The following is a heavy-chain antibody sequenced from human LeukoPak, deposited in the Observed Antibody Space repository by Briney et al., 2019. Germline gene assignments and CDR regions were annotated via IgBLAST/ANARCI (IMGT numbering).Heavy chain of an antibody. Sequence: SETLSLTCTVSGGSISSYYWSWIRQPPGKGLEWIGEINHSGSTNYNPSLKSRVTISVDTSKNQFSLKLSSVTAADTAVYYCARGGLLLWFGELLSRQHRDFDYWGQGTLVTVSS. CDR3: ARGGLLLWFGELLSRQHRDFDY. D-gene: IGHD3-10*01. V-gene: IGHV4-34*01. J-gene: IGHJ4*02. CDR2: INHSGST. CDR1: GGSISSYY.